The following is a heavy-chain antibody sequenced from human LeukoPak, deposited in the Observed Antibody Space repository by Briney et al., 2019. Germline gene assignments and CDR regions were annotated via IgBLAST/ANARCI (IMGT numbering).Heavy chain of an antibody. CDR1: GFSLTPTGMC. V-gene: IGHV2-70*01. Sequence: SGPTLVHPTQPLTLTCTFSGFSLTPTGMCVSWIRQPPVKALEWLALIDWDDEKYYSTSLKNRLTVSKDTSKNQVVLTMTNMAPVDTATYYCARSLGFNCGPRGYYYYYYGMDVWGQGTTVSVSS. CDR3: ARSLGFNCGPRGYYYYYYGMDV. J-gene: IGHJ6*02. D-gene: IGHD1-1*01. CDR2: IDWDDEK.